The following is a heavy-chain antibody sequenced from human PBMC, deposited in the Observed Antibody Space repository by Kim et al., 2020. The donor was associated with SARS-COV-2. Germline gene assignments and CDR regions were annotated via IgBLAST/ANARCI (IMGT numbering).Heavy chain of an antibody. CDR3: ARDLGYCSGGRCFTLDY. CDR2: ISSSSYPI. Sequence: GGSLRLSCAASGFTFSVYSMNWVRQAPGKGLEWVSYISSSSYPIHYADSVKGRFTISRDNGKNSLFLQMNSLRDEDTAVYYCARDLGYCSGGRCFTLDYWGQGTLVTVSS. J-gene: IGHJ4*02. V-gene: IGHV3-48*02. CDR1: GFTFSVYS. D-gene: IGHD2-15*01.